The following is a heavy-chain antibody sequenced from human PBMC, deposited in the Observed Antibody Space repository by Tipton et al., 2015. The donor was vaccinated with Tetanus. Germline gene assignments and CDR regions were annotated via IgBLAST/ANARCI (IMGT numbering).Heavy chain of an antibody. CDR3: ATQGGYRFHD. J-gene: IGHJ4*02. CDR2: IYHTGSS. Sequence: TLSLTCVVSGGSISSSNWWSWVRQPPGKGREWIADIYHTGSSNYNPSLKSRATISVDRTKNQFSLSLSSVTAADTAVYYCATQGGYRFHDWGQGTLVTVSS. V-gene: IGHV4-4*02. CDR1: GGSISSSNW. D-gene: IGHD3-16*02.